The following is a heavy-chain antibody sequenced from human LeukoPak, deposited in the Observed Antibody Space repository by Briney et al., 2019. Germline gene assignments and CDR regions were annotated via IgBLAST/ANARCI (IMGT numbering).Heavy chain of an antibody. V-gene: IGHV3-7*01. CDR1: VFTFSSYW. Sequence: GGPLRLSCAASVFTFSSYWMCWVRQAPGRVLGWVPILNQDGGEKYYVVSVKGRFTISRDNARNSLYMQMNSLRAEDTAIYSCARERGGYCSSTSCSRGFDYWGQGTLVTVSS. CDR3: ARERGGYCSSTSCSRGFDY. D-gene: IGHD2-2*01. CDR2: LNQDGGEK. J-gene: IGHJ4*02.